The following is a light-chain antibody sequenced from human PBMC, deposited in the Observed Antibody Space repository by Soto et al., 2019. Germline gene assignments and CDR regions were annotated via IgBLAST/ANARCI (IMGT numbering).Light chain of an antibody. Sequence: QPVLTQSSSASASLGSSVTLTCTLSSWHSSYIIAWHHQQPAKAPRYLMKLEGSGSSNKGSGVPDRFSGSSSGADRYLTISNLQFEDEANYYCEAWDSNTRVFGGGTKLTVL. CDR2: LEGSGSS. V-gene: IGLV4-60*02. J-gene: IGLJ2*01. CDR3: EAWDSNTRV. CDR1: SWHSSYI.